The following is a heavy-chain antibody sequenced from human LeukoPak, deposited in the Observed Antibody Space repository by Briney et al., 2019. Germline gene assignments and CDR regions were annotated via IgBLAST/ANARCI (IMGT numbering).Heavy chain of an antibody. V-gene: IGHV3-30*18. CDR1: GFTFSSYG. J-gene: IGHJ6*02. Sequence: GSLRLSCAASGFTFSSYGMHWVRQAPGKGLEWVAVISYDGSNKYYADSVKGRFTISRDNSKNTLYLQMNSLRAEDTAVYYCAKTYYYVSSGYWKQYYYYYGMDVWGQGTTVTVSS. CDR2: ISYDGSNK. CDR3: AKTYYYVSSGYWKQYYYYYGMDV. D-gene: IGHD3-22*01.